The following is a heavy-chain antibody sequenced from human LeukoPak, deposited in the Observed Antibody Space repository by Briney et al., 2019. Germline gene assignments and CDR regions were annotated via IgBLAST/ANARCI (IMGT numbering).Heavy chain of an antibody. V-gene: IGHV3-48*03. CDR3: ARDVGGSYYGGDYYFDY. D-gene: IGHD1-26*01. Sequence: GGSLRLSCAASGFTFSSYEMNWVRQAPGKGLEWVSYISSSSSTIYYADSVKGRFTISRDNAKNSLYLQMNSLRAEDTAVYYCARDVGGSYYGGDYYFDYWGQGTLVTVSS. J-gene: IGHJ4*02. CDR1: GFTFSSYE. CDR2: ISSSSSTI.